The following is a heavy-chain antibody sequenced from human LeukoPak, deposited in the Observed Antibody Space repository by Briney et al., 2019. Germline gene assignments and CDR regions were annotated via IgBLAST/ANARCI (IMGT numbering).Heavy chain of an antibody. Sequence: GASVKVSCKASGYAFTGYYMHWVRQAPGQGLEWMGWINPNSGGTNYAQKFQGRVTMTRDTSISTVYVELSRLRSDDTAVYYCARSDSYTWFDPWGQGTLVTVSS. CDR3: ARSDSYTWFDP. J-gene: IGHJ5*02. CDR1: GYAFTGYY. D-gene: IGHD2-15*01. CDR2: INPNSGGT. V-gene: IGHV1-2*02.